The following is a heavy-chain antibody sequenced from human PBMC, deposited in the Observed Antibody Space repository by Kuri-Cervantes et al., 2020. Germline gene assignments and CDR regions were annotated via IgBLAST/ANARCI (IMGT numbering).Heavy chain of an antibody. CDR3: ARDPEVYYLDV. Sequence: ASVKVSCKASGYTFTSYGISWVRQAPGQGLEWMGWINAGNGNTKYSQKFQGRVTITRDTSASTAYMELSSLRSEDTAVYYCARDPEVYYLDVWGKGTTVTVSS. J-gene: IGHJ6*03. V-gene: IGHV1-3*01. D-gene: IGHD1-14*01. CDR2: INAGNGNT. CDR1: GYTFTSYG.